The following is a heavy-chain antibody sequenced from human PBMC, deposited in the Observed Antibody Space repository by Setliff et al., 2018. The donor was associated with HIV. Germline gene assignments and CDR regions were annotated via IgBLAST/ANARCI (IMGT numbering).Heavy chain of an antibody. Sequence: PGGSLRLSCAASGFTLITYWMSWVRQAPGKGLEWVANIKQDGSEKYYVDSVKGRFTISRDNAKNSLYLQMNSLRAEDTAVYYCARTSAAAGDPFDYWGQGTLVTVSS. CDR1: GFTLITYW. J-gene: IGHJ4*02. D-gene: IGHD6-13*01. V-gene: IGHV3-7*01. CDR3: ARTSAAAGDPFDY. CDR2: IKQDGSEK.